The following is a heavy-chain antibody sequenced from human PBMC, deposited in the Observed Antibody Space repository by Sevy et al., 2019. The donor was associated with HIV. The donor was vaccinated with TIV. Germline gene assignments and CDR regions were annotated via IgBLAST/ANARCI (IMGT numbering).Heavy chain of an antibody. J-gene: IGHJ6*02. D-gene: IGHD4-17*01. CDR3: ARSIYGDYYYYYYYGMDV. V-gene: IGHV4-39*01. CDR1: GGSISSSSYY. Sequence: SETLSLTCTVSGGSISSSSYYWGWIRQPPGKGLEWIGSIYYSGSTYYNPSLKSRVTISVDTSKNQFSLKLSSVTAADTAVYYCARSIYGDYYYYYYYGMDVWGQGTTVTVSS. CDR2: IYYSGST.